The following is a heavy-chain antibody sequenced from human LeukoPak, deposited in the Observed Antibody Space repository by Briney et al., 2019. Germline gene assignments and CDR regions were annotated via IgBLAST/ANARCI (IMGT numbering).Heavy chain of an antibody. Sequence: SEALSLTCAVYGGSFSGYYWSWIRQPPGKGLEWIGEINHSGSTNYNPSLKSRVTISVDTSKNQFSLKLSSVTAADTAVYYCARAWSSGYSSSWYGDYFDYWGQGTLVTVSS. CDR2: INHSGST. CDR1: GGSFSGYY. V-gene: IGHV4-34*01. J-gene: IGHJ4*02. D-gene: IGHD6-13*01. CDR3: ARAWSSGYSSSWYGDYFDY.